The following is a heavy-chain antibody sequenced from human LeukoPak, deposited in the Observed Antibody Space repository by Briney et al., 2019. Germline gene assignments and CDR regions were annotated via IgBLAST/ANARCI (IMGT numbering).Heavy chain of an antibody. Sequence: GGSLRLSCAASGFTFSSYGMHWVRQAPGKGLEWVAVIWYDGSNKYYADSVKGRFTISRDNSKNTLYLQMNSLRAEDTAVYYCAKDHVGYCSSTSCYKWGHYFDCWGQGTLVTVSS. J-gene: IGHJ4*02. CDR2: IWYDGSNK. D-gene: IGHD2-2*02. CDR3: AKDHVGYCSSTSCYKWGHYFDC. CDR1: GFTFSSYG. V-gene: IGHV3-33*06.